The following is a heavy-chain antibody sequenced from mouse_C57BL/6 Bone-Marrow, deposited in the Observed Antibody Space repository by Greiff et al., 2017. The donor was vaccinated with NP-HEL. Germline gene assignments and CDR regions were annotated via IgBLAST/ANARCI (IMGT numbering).Heavy chain of an antibody. CDR1: GYTFTSYG. CDR2: IYPRSGNT. Sequence: VQLQQSGAELARPGASVKLSCKASGYTFTSYGISWVKQRTGQGLEWIGEIYPRSGNTYYNEKFKGKATLTADKSSSTAYMELRSLTSEDSAVYFCFITTVVARYWYFDVWGTGTTVTVSS. CDR3: FITTVVARYWYFDV. V-gene: IGHV1-81*01. D-gene: IGHD1-1*01. J-gene: IGHJ1*03.